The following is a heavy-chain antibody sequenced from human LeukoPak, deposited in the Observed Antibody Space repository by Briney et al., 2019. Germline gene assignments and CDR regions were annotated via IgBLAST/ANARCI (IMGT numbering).Heavy chain of an antibody. CDR3: AREVGYNLYYYGMDV. V-gene: IGHV1-2*02. CDR2: INPNNDGK. D-gene: IGHD5-24*01. CDR1: GYTFTGYY. J-gene: IGHJ6*02. Sequence: ASVKVSCKASGYTFTGYYMHWVRQAPGEVLEWMGWINPNNDGKDYAQKFQGRVTMTRDTSISTAYMELSRLRSDDTAVYYCAREVGYNLYYYGMDVWGQGTTVNVYS.